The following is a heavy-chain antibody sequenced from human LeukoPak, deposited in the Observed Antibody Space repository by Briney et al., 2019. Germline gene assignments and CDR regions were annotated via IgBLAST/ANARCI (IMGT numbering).Heavy chain of an antibody. CDR1: GGSISSYY. Sequence: PSETLSLTRTVSGGSISSYYWSWIRQPAGKGLEWIGRIYTSGSTNYNPSLKSRVTMSVDTSKNQFSLKLSSVTAADTAVYYCARDPSYGDYLADWYFDLWGRGTLVTVSS. J-gene: IGHJ2*01. CDR3: ARDPSYGDYLADWYFDL. D-gene: IGHD4-17*01. CDR2: IYTSGST. V-gene: IGHV4-4*07.